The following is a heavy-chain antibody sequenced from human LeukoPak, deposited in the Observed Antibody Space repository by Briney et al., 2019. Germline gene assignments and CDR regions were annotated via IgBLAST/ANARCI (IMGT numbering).Heavy chain of an antibody. Sequence: GGSLRLSCAASGFTFSSYSMNWVRQAPGKGLEWVSSISSSSNYIYYADSVKGRFTISRDNAKNSLYLQMNSLRAEDTAVYYCARGEGGCSSTSCLPYYFDYWGQGTLVTVSS. CDR2: ISSSSNYI. CDR1: GFTFSSYS. J-gene: IGHJ4*02. V-gene: IGHV3-21*01. CDR3: ARGEGGCSSTSCLPYYFDY. D-gene: IGHD2-2*01.